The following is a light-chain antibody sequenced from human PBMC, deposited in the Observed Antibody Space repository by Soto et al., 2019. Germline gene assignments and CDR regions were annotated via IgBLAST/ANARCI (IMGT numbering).Light chain of an antibody. CDR2: DVS. CDR3: CSYAGSYTYV. V-gene: IGLV2-11*01. Sequence: HSVLPQPRSVSGSPGQSVTISCTGTSSDVGGYNYVSWYQQHPGKAPKLMIYDVSKRPSGVPDRFSGSKSGNTASLTISGLQAEDEADYYCCSYAGSYTYVFGIGTKVTVL. CDR1: SSDVGGYNY. J-gene: IGLJ1*01.